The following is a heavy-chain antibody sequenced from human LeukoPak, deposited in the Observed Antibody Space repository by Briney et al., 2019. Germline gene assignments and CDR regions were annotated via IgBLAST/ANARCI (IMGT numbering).Heavy chain of an antibody. CDR2: IYYSGST. CDR3: ARVGGGLRSHFDY. Sequence: SQTLSLTCAVSGGSISSGGYSWSWIRQHPGKGLEWIGYIYYSGSTYYNPSLKSRVTISVDTSKNQFSLKLSSVTAADTAVYYCARVGGGLRSHFDYWGQGTLVTVSS. D-gene: IGHD5-12*01. V-gene: IGHV4-31*11. J-gene: IGHJ4*02. CDR1: GGSISSGGYS.